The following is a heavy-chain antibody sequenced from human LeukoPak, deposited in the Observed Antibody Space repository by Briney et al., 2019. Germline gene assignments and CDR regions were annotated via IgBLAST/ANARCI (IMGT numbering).Heavy chain of an antibody. J-gene: IGHJ4*02. V-gene: IGHV4-61*01. CDR2: IYHSGST. CDR1: GGSVSSDSYY. CDR3: ARDGGMLRGLIDS. D-gene: IGHD3-10*01. Sequence: SETLSLTCTVSGGSVSSDSYYWSRIRQPPGKGLEWIGYIYHSGSTNYIPSLKGRVTISVDTSKNQFFLKLSSVTAADTAVYYCARDGGMLRGLIDSGGRETVDTVSS.